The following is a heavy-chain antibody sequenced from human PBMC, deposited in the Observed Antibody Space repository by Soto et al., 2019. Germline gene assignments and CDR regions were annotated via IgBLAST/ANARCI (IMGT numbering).Heavy chain of an antibody. CDR2: INRNSGGT. CDR1: GYTFTGYY. CDR3: ARGGKIYCSGGSCYYYYYGMDV. Sequence: QVQLVQSGAEVKKPGASVKVSCKASGYTFTGYYMHWVRQAPGQGLEWMGWINRNSGGTNYAQKFQGRVTMTRDTSISTAYMELSRLRSDDTAVYYCARGGKIYCSGGSCYYYYYGMDVWGQGTTVTVSS. V-gene: IGHV1-2*02. J-gene: IGHJ6*02. D-gene: IGHD2-15*01.